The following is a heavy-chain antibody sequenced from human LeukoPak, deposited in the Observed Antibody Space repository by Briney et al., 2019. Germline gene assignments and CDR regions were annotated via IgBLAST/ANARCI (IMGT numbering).Heavy chain of an antibody. CDR3: ARAGVAATIYYYYYYMDV. CDR1: GYTFTGYY. Sequence: SVKVSCKASGYTFTGYYMHWVRQAPGQGLEWMGGIIPIFGTANYAQKFQGRVTITADKSTSTAYMELSSLRSEDTAVYYCARAGVAATIYYYYYYMDVWGKGTTVTVSS. J-gene: IGHJ6*03. D-gene: IGHD2-15*01. CDR2: IIPIFGTA. V-gene: IGHV1-69*06.